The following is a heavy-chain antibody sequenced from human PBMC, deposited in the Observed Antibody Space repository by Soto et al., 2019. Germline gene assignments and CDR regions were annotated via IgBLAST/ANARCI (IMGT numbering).Heavy chain of an antibody. CDR1: GGSISSSSYY. CDR2: VYYGGST. D-gene: IGHD3-22*01. Sequence: SETLSLTCSVSGGSISSSSYYWGWIRQPPGKGLEWIGNVYYGGSTYYNPSLKSRVTISVETSKSQFSLKLSSVTAADTAVYYCAGGDYYHSSGYYFYYYTMDVWGQGTTVTVSS. CDR3: AGGDYYHSSGYYFYYYTMDV. J-gene: IGHJ6*02. V-gene: IGHV4-39*01.